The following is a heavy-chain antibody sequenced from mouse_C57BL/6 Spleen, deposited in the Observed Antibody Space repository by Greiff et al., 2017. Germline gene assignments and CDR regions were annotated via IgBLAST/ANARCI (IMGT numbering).Heavy chain of an antibody. V-gene: IGHV1-69*01. D-gene: IGHD2-5*01. CDR1: GYTFTSYW. CDR3: ARYGGNSNYDY. CDR2: IDPSDSYT. J-gene: IGHJ2*01. Sequence: VQLQQPGAELVMPGASVKLSCKASGYTFTSYWMHWVQQRPGQGLEWIGEIDPSDSYTNYNQKFKGKSTLTVDKSSSTAYMQLSSLTSKDSAVYYCARYGGNSNYDYWGQGTTLTVSS.